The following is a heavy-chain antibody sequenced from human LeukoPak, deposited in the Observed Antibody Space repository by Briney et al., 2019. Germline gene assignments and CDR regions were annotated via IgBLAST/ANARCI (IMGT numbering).Heavy chain of an antibody. CDR2: IYADDKT. V-gene: IGHV3-53*01. CDR1: GFTVSGTY. J-gene: IGHJ4*02. Sequence: GGSLRLSCAASGFTVSGTYMSWVRQAPGKGLEYISMIYADDKTYYADSVKGRLTISRDNFKNTLYLQMNSLRAEDTAVYYCARAVEMATADYWGQGTLVTVSS. D-gene: IGHD5-24*01. CDR3: ARAVEMATADY.